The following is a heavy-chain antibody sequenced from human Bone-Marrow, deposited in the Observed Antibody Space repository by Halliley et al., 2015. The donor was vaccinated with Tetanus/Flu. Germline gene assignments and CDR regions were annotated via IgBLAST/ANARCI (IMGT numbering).Heavy chain of an antibody. D-gene: IGHD2-15*01. CDR2: IDPSDSYT. Sequence: GRIDPSDSYTNYSPSFEGHVTISVDRSINPAYLQGSSLKASDSAIYFCARHRSTASISGFDPWGQGTLVTVSS. V-gene: IGHV5-10-1*01. J-gene: IGHJ5*02. CDR3: ARHRSTASISGFDP.